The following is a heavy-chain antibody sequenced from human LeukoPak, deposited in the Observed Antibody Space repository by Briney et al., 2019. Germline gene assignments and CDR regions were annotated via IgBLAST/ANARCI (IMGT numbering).Heavy chain of an antibody. CDR3: AKAYYYDSSGYYGEAFDI. D-gene: IGHD3-22*01. V-gene: IGHV3-23*01. CDR2: ISGSGGST. J-gene: IGHJ3*02. CDR1: GFTFSSYA. Sequence: GGSLRLSCAASGFTFSSYAMSWVRQAPGKGPEWVSAISGSGGSTYYADSVKGRLTISRDNSKNTLYLQMNSLRAEDTAVYYCAKAYYYDSSGYYGEAFDIWGQGTMVTVSS.